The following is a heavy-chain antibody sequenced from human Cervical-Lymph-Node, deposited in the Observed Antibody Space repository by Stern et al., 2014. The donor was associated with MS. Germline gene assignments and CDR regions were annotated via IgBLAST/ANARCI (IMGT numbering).Heavy chain of an antibody. CDR1: GFTFSTSA. D-gene: IGHD3-22*01. V-gene: IGHV1-58*01. CDR3: AAGPDRDSSDDYYHGMDV. Sequence: QLVESGPEVKRPGTSVKVSCKASGFTFSTSAVHWVRQTRGQRLEWIGWIGVGSGDTKYEQKLQEKVTITRDMSTSTAYLELSGLTSEDTAVYYCAAGPDRDSSDDYYHGMDVWGQGTTVTVSS. CDR2: IGVGSGDT. J-gene: IGHJ6*02.